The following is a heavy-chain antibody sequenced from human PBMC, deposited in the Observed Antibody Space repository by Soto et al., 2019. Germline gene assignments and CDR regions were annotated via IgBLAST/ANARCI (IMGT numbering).Heavy chain of an antibody. CDR2: IYYSGST. CDR3: ARYSMSGYYGIDV. CDR1: GGYISSGGYY. V-gene: IGHV4-31*03. J-gene: IGHJ6*02. D-gene: IGHD1-26*01. Sequence: PSETLSLTCTVSGGYISSGGYYWSWIRQHPGKGLEWIGYIYYSGSTYYNPSLKSRVTISVDTSKNQFSLKLSSVTAADTAVYYCARYSMSGYYGIDVWGQGTTVTVSS.